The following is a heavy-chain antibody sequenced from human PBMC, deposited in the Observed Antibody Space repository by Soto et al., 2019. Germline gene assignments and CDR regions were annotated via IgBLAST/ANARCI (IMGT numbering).Heavy chain of an antibody. Sequence: QITLKESGPTLVKPTQTLTLTCTFSGFSLSTSGVGVGWIRQPPGKALEWLALIYWDDDKRYRPSLKSRLAIXKXTXXNQVVLTMTNMDPVDTATYYCAHRQTETSVTLFDYWGQGTLVTASS. J-gene: IGHJ4*02. CDR3: AHRQTETSVTLFDY. D-gene: IGHD1-1*01. V-gene: IGHV2-5*02. CDR2: IYWDDDK. CDR1: GFSLSTSGVG.